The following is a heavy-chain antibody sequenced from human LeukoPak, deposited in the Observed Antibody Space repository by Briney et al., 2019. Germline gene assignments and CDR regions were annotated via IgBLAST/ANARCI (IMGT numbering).Heavy chain of an antibody. J-gene: IGHJ5*02. D-gene: IGHD3-22*01. CDR3: ARWGDSSGYSGLNWFDP. CDR1: GFTFRSYS. V-gene: IGHV3-21*01. Sequence: PGGSPRLSCAASGFTFRSYSMNWVRQAPGKGLEWVSSISSSSSYIYHADSVKGRFTISRDNAKNSLYLQMNSLRAEDTAVYYCARWGDSSGYSGLNWFDPWGQGTLVTVSS. CDR2: ISSSSSYI.